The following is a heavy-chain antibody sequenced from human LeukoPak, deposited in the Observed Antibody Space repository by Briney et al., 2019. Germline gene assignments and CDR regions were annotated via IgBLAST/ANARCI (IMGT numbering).Heavy chain of an antibody. Sequence: GGPLRLSCAASGFFFSNCSMKWLRQAPEGGVEWVSSISNRSSKLYYADSVEGRFTNSRYNAKNSLYLQMNSLRAEDTGVYYCATEGGVNDCGDFSDAFDIWGQGTMVTVSS. CDR2: ISNRSSKL. CDR3: ATEGGVNDCGDFSDAFDI. CDR1: GFFFSNCS. J-gene: IGHJ3*02. V-gene: IGHV3-21*01. D-gene: IGHD4-17*01.